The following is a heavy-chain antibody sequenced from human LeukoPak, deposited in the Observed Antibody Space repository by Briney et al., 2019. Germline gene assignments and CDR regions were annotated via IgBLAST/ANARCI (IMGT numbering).Heavy chain of an antibody. CDR1: GGSISSYY. CDR2: IYNSGST. J-gene: IGHJ4*02. CDR3: ARLWLGSFLDY. V-gene: IGHV4-59*08. D-gene: IGHD3-10*01. Sequence: SETLSLTCTVSGGSISSYYWSWIRQPPGKGLEWIGYIYNSGSTTYNPSLKSRVTISVDTSKNQFFLKLSSVTAADTAVYYCARLWLGSFLDYWGQGTLVTVSS.